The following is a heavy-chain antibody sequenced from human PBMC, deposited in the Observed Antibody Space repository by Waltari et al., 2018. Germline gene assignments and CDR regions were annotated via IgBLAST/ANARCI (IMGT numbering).Heavy chain of an antibody. Sequence: ELQLVESGGGLVQPGGSLVPSGAASAFHSHTVRMTCVPPAPGKGLEWVSTVTGGTSTIYHYADSVKGRFTVSRDNAKNSLYLQMNGLREEDTAVYYCAREDNVNAKRAMDVWGKGTTVTVSS. V-gene: IGHV3-48*02. CDR3: AREDNVNAKRAMDV. CDR1: AFHSHTVR. J-gene: IGHJ6*04. D-gene: IGHD1-20*01. CDR2: VTGGTSTI.